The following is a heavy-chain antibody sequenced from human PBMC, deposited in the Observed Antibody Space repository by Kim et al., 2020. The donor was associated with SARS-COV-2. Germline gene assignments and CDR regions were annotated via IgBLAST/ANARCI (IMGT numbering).Heavy chain of an antibody. CDR2: IYSGGST. Sequence: GGSLRLSCAASGFTVSSNYMSWVRQAPGKGLEWVSVIYSGGSTYYADSVKGRFTISRDNSKNTLYLQMNSLRAEDTAVYYCARDPFYDYVWGSYRYGYYYGMDVWGQGTTVTVSS. CDR3: ARDPFYDYVWGSYRYGYYYGMDV. CDR1: GFTVSSNY. D-gene: IGHD3-16*02. V-gene: IGHV3-53*01. J-gene: IGHJ6*02.